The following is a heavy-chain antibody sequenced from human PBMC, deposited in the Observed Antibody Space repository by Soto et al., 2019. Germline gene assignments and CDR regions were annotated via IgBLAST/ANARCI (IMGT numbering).Heavy chain of an antibody. D-gene: IGHD3-22*01. CDR2: IYDSGST. CDR1: GGSISRYY. CDR3: TRLLWDYYDSSGYYYYYGMDV. J-gene: IGHJ6*02. Sequence: SETLSLTCSVAGGSISRYYWSWIRQPPGKGLEWIGCIYDSGSTNYNPSLESRVSILVDTSKNQFSLRLSSVTAADTAVYYCTRLLWDYYDSSGYYYYYGMDVWGQGTTVTVSS. V-gene: IGHV4-59*01.